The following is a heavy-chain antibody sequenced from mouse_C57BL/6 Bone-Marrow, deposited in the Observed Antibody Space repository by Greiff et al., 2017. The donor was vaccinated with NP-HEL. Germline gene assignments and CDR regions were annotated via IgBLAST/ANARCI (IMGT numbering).Heavy chain of an antibody. CDR3: ARFPYYRYFDY. J-gene: IGHJ2*01. D-gene: IGHD1-1*01. CDR2: IYPGSGNT. CDR1: GYSFTSYY. Sequence: QVQLQQSGPELVKPGASVKISCKASGYSFTSYYIHWVKQRPGQGLEWIGWIYPGSGNTKYNEKFKGKATLTADTSSSTAYMQLSSLTSEDSAVYYCARFPYYRYFDYWGQGTTLTVSS. V-gene: IGHV1-66*01.